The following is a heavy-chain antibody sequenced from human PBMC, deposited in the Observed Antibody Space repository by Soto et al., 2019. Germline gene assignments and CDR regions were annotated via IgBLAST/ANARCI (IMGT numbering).Heavy chain of an antibody. V-gene: IGHV2-70*01. CDR3: ARIVSCYYDSSGYSPPFDY. CDR2: IDWDDDK. Sequence: SGPTLVNPTQTLALTCTFSGFSLSTSGMCVSWIRQPPGKALEWLALIDWDDDKYYSTSLKTRLTISKDTSKNQVVLTMTNMDPVDTATYYCARIVSCYYDSSGYSPPFDYWGQGTLVTVSS. J-gene: IGHJ4*02. CDR1: GFSLSTSGMC. D-gene: IGHD3-22*01.